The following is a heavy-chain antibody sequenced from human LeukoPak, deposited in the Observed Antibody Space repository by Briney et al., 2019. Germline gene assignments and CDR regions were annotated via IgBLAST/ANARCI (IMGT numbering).Heavy chain of an antibody. CDR3: ARDMRCSGGSCYYFDY. Sequence: GGSLRLSCAASGFTFSNYWMSWVRQAPGKGLEWVLVVESGGDTSYANSVKGRFTVSRDIFQNTLYLQMNNLRAEDTAVYYCARDMRCSGGSCYYFDYWGQGTLVTVSS. D-gene: IGHD2-15*01. V-gene: IGHV3-66*01. CDR1: GFTFSNYW. CDR2: VESGGDT. J-gene: IGHJ4*02.